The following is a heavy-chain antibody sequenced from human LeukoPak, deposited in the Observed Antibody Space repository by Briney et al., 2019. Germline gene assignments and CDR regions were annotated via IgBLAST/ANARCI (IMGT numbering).Heavy chain of an antibody. Sequence: GGSLRLSCAASGFTFSSYAMHWVRQAPGKGLEWVAVISYDGSNKYYADSVKGRFTISRDNSKNTLYLQMNSLRAEDTAVYYCARDLGGSSGWFHYFDYWGQGTLVTVSS. CDR3: ARDLGGSSGWFHYFDY. D-gene: IGHD6-19*01. CDR2: ISYDGSNK. J-gene: IGHJ4*02. V-gene: IGHV3-30-3*01. CDR1: GFTFSSYA.